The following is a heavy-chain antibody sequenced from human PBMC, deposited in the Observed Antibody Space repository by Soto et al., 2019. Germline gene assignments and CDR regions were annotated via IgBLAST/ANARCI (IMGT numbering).Heavy chain of an antibody. V-gene: IGHV4-4*02. Sequence: QVQLQESGPGLVKPSGTLSLTCAVSGGSISDNWWSWVRQPPGKGLEWIGEISHTGTTHYNPSLWSRVTISIAKSTYQFSLNLSSVTAAATAVYYCARHIAVPRTRGFDFWGQGTLVTVFS. J-gene: IGHJ4*02. CDR1: GGSISDNW. CDR2: ISHTGTT. D-gene: IGHD6-19*01. CDR3: ARHIAVPRTRGFDF.